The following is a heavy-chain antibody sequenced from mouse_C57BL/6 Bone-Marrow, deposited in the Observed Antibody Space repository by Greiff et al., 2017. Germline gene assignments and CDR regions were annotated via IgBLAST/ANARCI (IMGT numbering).Heavy chain of an antibody. Sequence: VQLQQSGTVLARPGASVKMSCKTSGYTFTSYWMHWVKQRPGQGLEWIGAIYPGNSDTSYNQKFKGKAKLTAVTSASTAYMELSSLTNEDSAVYYCTPLWLRRGSWFAYWGQGTLVTVSA. CDR1: GYTFTSYW. V-gene: IGHV1-5*01. CDR3: TPLWLRRGSWFAY. D-gene: IGHD2-2*01. J-gene: IGHJ3*01. CDR2: IYPGNSDT.